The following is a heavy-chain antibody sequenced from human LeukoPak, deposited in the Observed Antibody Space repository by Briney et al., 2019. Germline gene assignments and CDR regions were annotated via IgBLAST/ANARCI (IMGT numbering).Heavy chain of an antibody. V-gene: IGHV4-34*01. D-gene: IGHD3-3*01. J-gene: IGHJ4*02. CDR2: INHSGST. CDR1: GGSFSGYY. Sequence: PSETLSLTCAVYGGSFSGYYWSWIRQPPGKGLEWIGEINHSGSTNYNPSLKSRVTISVDTSKNQFSLKLSSVTAADTAVYYCARSRPSDFWSGYLSPRYYFDYWGQGTLVTVSS. CDR3: ARSRPSDFWSGYLSPRYYFDY.